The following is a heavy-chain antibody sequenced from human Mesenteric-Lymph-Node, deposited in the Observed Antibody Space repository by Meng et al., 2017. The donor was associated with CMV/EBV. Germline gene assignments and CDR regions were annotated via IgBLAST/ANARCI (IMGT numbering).Heavy chain of an antibody. J-gene: IGHJ3*02. CDR1: GFPFSGYW. CDR3: ARDRKVLRFLEWLFDAFDI. V-gene: IGHV3-7*01. D-gene: IGHD3-3*01. CDR2: IKGDGSEI. Sequence: GESLKISCAASGFPFSGYWMNWVRQGPGKGLEWVANIKGDGSEIHYADSVKGRFTISRDNAKNSLYLQMNSLRAEDTAVYYCARDRKVLRFLEWLFDAFDIWGQGTMVTVSS.